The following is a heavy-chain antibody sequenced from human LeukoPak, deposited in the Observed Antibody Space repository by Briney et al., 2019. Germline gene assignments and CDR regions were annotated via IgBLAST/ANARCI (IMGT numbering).Heavy chain of an antibody. J-gene: IGHJ4*02. D-gene: IGHD4-17*01. CDR1: GYSFTNYW. V-gene: IGHV5-51*01. CDR3: ARSYGAY. CDR2: THPGDSTT. Sequence: GESLKISCKGSGYSFTNYWIAWVRQMPGEGLGWMGITHPGDSTTRYSPSFQGQVTISADKSINTAYLQWSSLRASDTAMYYCARSYGAYWGQGTLVTVSS.